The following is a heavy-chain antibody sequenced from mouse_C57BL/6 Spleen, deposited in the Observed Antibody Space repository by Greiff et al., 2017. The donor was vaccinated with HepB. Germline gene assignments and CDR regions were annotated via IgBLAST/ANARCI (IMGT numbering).Heavy chain of an antibody. CDR1: GYTFTDYE. Sequence: QVQLKESGAELVRPGASVTLSCKASGYTFTDYEMHWVKQTPVHGLEWIGAIDPETGGTAYNQKFKGKAILTADKSSSTAYMELRSLTSEDSAVYYCTVYYGYDKAMDDWGQGTSVTVSS. V-gene: IGHV1-15*01. J-gene: IGHJ4*01. CDR2: IDPETGGT. D-gene: IGHD2-2*01. CDR3: TVYYGYDKAMDD.